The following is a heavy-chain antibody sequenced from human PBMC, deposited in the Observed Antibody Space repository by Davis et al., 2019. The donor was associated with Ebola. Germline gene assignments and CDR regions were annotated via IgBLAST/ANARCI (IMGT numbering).Heavy chain of an antibody. CDR1: GFTFSSYS. J-gene: IGHJ4*02. D-gene: IGHD3-9*01. CDR2: ISSSSSYI. CDR3: ARGPNFDWLEYYFDY. Sequence: GGSLRLSCAASGFTFSSYSMNWVRQAPGKGLEWVSSISSSSSYIYYADSVKGRFTISRDNAKNSLYLQMNSLRAEDTAVYYCARGPNFDWLEYYFDYWGQGTLVTVSS. V-gene: IGHV3-21*01.